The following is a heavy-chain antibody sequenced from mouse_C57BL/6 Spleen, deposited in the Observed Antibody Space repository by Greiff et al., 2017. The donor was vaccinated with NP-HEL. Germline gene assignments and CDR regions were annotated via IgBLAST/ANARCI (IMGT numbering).Heavy chain of an antibody. V-gene: IGHV6-3*01. D-gene: IGHD4-1*01. Sequence: EVHLVESGGGLVQPGGSMKLSCVASGFTFSNYWMNWVRQSPEKGLEWVAQIRLKSDNYETHYAESVKGRFTISRDDSKSSVYLQMNNLRAEDTGIYYCTSGAYFDYWGQGTTLTVSS. CDR1: GFTFSNYW. CDR2: IRLKSDNYET. CDR3: TSGAYFDY. J-gene: IGHJ2*01.